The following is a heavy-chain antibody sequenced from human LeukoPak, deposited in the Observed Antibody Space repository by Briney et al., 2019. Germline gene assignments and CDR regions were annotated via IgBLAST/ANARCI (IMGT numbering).Heavy chain of an antibody. Sequence: SETLSLTCTVSGGPISGYYWSWIRQPAGKRLEWIGRINTSGSTYYNPSLKSRVTMSVDTSKNQFSVKLSSVTAADTAVYYCARDYSSPSPFDYWDQGALVTVSS. CDR2: INTSGST. D-gene: IGHD6-6*01. V-gene: IGHV4-4*07. J-gene: IGHJ4*02. CDR3: ARDYSSPSPFDY. CDR1: GGPISGYY.